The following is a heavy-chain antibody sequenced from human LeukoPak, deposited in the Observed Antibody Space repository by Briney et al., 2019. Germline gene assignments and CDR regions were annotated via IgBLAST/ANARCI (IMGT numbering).Heavy chain of an antibody. CDR3: ARGRGGYSYGYVY. J-gene: IGHJ4*02. D-gene: IGHD5-18*01. Sequence: GGSLRLSCAASGFTFSSYSMNWVRQAPGKGLEWVSYISSSSTTIYYADSVKGRFTVSRDNAKNSLFLQMNSLRAEDTAVYYCARGRGGYSYGYVYWGQGTLVTVSS. CDR1: GFTFSSYS. V-gene: IGHV3-48*04. CDR2: ISSSSTTI.